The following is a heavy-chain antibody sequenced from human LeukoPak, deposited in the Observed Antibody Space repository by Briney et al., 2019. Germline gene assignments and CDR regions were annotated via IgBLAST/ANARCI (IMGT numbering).Heavy chain of an antibody. V-gene: IGHV4-39*07. CDR1: GGSISSRSYY. CDR2: IYYSGST. Sequence: SETLSLTCSVSGGSISSRSYYWGWIRQPPGKGLEWIGSIYYSGSTYYNPSLKSRVTISVDTSKNQFSLKLSSVTAADTAVYYCARGVYSYYGSGSYHGNYYYYYMDVWGKGTTVTISS. CDR3: ARGVYSYYGSGSYHGNYYYYYMDV. J-gene: IGHJ6*03. D-gene: IGHD3-10*01.